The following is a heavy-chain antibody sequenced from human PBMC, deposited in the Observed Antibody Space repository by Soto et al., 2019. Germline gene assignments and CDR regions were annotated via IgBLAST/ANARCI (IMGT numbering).Heavy chain of an antibody. J-gene: IGHJ6*02. CDR2: IIPIFGTA. Sequence: GASVKVSCKASGGTFSSYAISWVRQAPGQGLEWMGGIIPIFGTANYAQKFQGRVTITADESTSTAYMELSSLRSEDTAVYYCARVIVGVNYYGMDVWGQGTTVTVSS. CDR3: ARVIVGVNYYGMDV. V-gene: IGHV1-69*13. CDR1: GGTFSSYA. D-gene: IGHD2-15*01.